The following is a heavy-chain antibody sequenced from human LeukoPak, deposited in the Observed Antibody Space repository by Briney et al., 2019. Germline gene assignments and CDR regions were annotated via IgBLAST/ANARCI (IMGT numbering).Heavy chain of an antibody. J-gene: IGHJ4*02. D-gene: IGHD5-18*01. CDR3: ARDGDTAMVYSDY. CDR1: GFTFSSYW. V-gene: IGHV3-7*01. Sequence: GGSLRLSCAASGFTFSSYWMSWVRQAPGKGLEWVANIKQEGSEKYYVDSVKGRFTISRDNAKNSLYLQMNSLRAEDTAVYYCARDGDTAMVYSDYWGQGTLVTVSS. CDR2: IKQEGSEK.